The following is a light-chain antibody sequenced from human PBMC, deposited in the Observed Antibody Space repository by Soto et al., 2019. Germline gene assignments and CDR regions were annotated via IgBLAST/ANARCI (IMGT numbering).Light chain of an antibody. CDR2: EAS. Sequence: DIQMTQAPSTLRAPVDDRVTITCRASDSVRSWVAWYQQKVGKAPRLLIYEASSLESGVGARFPGSGSGTEFTLTIASLEPEDFAVYYCQQRGRWPRTLGQGTKVDNK. J-gene: IGKJ1*01. CDR1: DSVRSW. V-gene: IGKV1-5*03. CDR3: QQRGRWPRT.